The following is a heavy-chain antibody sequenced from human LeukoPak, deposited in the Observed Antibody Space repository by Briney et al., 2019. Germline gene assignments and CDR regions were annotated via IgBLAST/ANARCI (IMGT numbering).Heavy chain of an antibody. D-gene: IGHD2-2*01. Sequence: GGSLRLSCAASGFTFSSYSMNWVRQAPGKGLEWVSSISSSSTYIYYADSVKGGFTISRDNAKNSLHLQMNSLRAEDTGVYYCARARYCSSTNCYEHDYWGQGTQVTVSS. CDR1: GFTFSSYS. J-gene: IGHJ4*02. V-gene: IGHV3-21*01. CDR2: ISSSSTYI. CDR3: ARARYCSSTNCYEHDY.